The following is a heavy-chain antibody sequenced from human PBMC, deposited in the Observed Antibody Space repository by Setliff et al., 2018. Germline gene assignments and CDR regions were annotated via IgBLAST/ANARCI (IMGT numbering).Heavy chain of an antibody. J-gene: IGHJ4*02. D-gene: IGHD3-10*01. Sequence: GGSLRLSCVVSGFTFSSYAMIWVRQAPGTGLEWVSSISPSSSHIYYADSAEGRFTISRDNAKNSLYLQLNSLRAEDTAVYYCARAKGTTMATQYFDYWGQGTLVTVSS. V-gene: IGHV3-21*01. CDR1: GFTFSSYA. CDR2: ISPSSSHI. CDR3: ARAKGTTMATQYFDY.